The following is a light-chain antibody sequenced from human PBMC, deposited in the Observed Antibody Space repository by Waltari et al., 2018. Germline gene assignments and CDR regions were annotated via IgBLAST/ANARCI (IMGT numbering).Light chain of an antibody. CDR1: SSDVGGYNY. Sequence: QSALTQPASVSGSPGQSITISCTGTSSDVGGYNYVSWFQQDPGKAPKLMIYDVTKRPSGVSNRFSGSKSSNTASLTISGLQAEDEADYYCSSYTSSITPVVFGGGTKLTVL. CDR3: SSYTSSITPVV. V-gene: IGLV2-14*03. CDR2: DVT. J-gene: IGLJ2*01.